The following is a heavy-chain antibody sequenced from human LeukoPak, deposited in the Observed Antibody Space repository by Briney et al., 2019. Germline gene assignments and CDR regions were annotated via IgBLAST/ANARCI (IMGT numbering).Heavy chain of an antibody. J-gene: IGHJ6*03. CDR1: GFTFSSYT. V-gene: IGHV3-48*04. CDR2: ISSSGSTI. Sequence: GGSLRLSCAASGFTFSSYTMNWVRQAPGKGLEWVSYISSSGSTIYYADSVKGRFTISRDNAKNSLYLQMNSLRAEDTAVYYCASGPTYYYYMDVWGKGTTVTISS. CDR3: ASGPTYYYYMDV. D-gene: IGHD4-17*01.